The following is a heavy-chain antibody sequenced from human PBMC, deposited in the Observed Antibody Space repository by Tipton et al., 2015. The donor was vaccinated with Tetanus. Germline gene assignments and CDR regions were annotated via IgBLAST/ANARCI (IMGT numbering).Heavy chain of an antibody. CDR3: ARLSSSANDAHAFDI. V-gene: IGHV4-34*01. Sequence: TLSLTCVVYGGSFGHYYWTWIRQPPGKGLEWIGSIYYSGSTYYNPSLRSRVTMSVDTSKIQFSLKVSSVTAADTAVYYCARLSSSANDAHAFDIWGQGTMVTVSS. CDR2: IYYSGST. CDR1: GGSFGHYY. D-gene: IGHD3-22*01. J-gene: IGHJ3*02.